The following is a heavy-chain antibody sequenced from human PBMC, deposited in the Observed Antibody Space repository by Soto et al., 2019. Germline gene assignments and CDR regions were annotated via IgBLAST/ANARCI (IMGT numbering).Heavy chain of an antibody. CDR1: RFTFSNYG. V-gene: IGHV3-30*18. D-gene: IGHD5-12*01. CDR2: ISYDGSNK. J-gene: IGHJ4*02. CDR3: VKGGYHYFDY. Sequence: QEQLVESGGGVVQPGRSLRLSCAASRFTFSNYGMHWVRQTPGKGLEWVAVISYDGSNKYYADSVKGRFTISRDNSKNTLYLQMNSLRAEDTAVYYCVKGGYHYFDYWGQGTLVTVSS.